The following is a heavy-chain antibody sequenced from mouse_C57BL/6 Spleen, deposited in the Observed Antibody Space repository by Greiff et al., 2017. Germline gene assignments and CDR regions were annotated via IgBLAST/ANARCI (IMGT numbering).Heavy chain of an antibody. D-gene: IGHD1-1*01. CDR2: IHPNSGST. J-gene: IGHJ4*01. CDR1: GYTFTSYW. V-gene: IGHV1-64*01. CDR3: ARDTVVPMYY. Sequence: QVQLQQPGAELVKPGASVKLSCKASGYTFTSYWMHWVKQRPGQGLEWIGMIHPNSGSTNYNEKFKSKATLTVDKSSSTAYRQLSSLTSEDSAVYYCARDTVVPMYYWGQGTSVTVSS.